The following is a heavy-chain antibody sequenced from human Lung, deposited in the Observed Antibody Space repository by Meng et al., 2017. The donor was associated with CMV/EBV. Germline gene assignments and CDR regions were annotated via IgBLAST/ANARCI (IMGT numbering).Heavy chain of an antibody. CDR1: GFTFSTAW. V-gene: IGHV3-15*01. Sequence: GESLKISCAASGFTFSTAWMNWVRQAPGKGLEWVGRIKSKSDGVTTDYAAPVKGRFTIPRDDSKNTLYLQMNSLKSEVTAAYYCATVPLICRGNSCYKNMDVWXQGTSVXVSS. D-gene: IGHD2-2*02. CDR3: ATVPLICRGNSCYKNMDV. CDR2: IKSKSDGVTT. J-gene: IGHJ6*02.